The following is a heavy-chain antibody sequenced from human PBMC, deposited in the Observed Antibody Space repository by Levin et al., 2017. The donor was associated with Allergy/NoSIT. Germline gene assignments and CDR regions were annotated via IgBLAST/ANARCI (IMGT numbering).Heavy chain of an antibody. CDR2: IYPGDSDT. D-gene: IGHD5-24*01. CDR3: ARIDGWFDP. J-gene: IGHJ5*02. CDR1: GYNFLSYW. Sequence: RGESLKISCKASGYNFLSYWIGWVRQKPGKGLEWMGAIYPGDSDTRYSPSFQGQVTISADKSINTAYLQWSRLKASDTAMYFCARIDGWFDPWGQGTLVTVSS. V-gene: IGHV5-51*01.